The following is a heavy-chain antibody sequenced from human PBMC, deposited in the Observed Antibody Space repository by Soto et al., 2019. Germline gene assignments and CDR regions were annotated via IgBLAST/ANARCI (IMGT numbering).Heavy chain of an antibody. V-gene: IGHV3-74*01. Sequence: PGGSLRLSCAASGVTFSSYWMHWVRQAPGKGLVWVSRINSDGSFTNYAESVEGRITISRDNAKKTLYQQMNNLRAEDTVVYYCARLKDYGGPEIGFAPGGQGTLVTVSS. CDR1: GVTFSSYW. J-gene: IGHJ5*02. D-gene: IGHD4-17*01. CDR2: INSDGSFT. CDR3: ARLKDYGGPEIGFAP.